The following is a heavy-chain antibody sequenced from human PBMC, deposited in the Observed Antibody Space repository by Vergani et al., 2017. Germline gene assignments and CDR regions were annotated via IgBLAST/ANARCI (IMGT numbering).Heavy chain of an antibody. CDR3: ARQFWVSQGVGAFET. V-gene: IGHV4-38-2*02. J-gene: IGHJ3*02. D-gene: IGHD3-16*01. Sequence: QVQLQESGPGLVKPSETLSLTCSVSGYSISRGYYWGWIRQPPGKELELIATVFHSGSAYYKPSLRRGVTILGVTSKNQFSLRLTTLTAADTAVYYCARQFWVSQGVGAFETWGRGTEVSVSS. CDR1: GYSISRGYY. CDR2: VFHSGSA.